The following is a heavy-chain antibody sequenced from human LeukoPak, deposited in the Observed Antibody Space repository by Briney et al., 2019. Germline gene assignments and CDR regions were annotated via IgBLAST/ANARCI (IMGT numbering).Heavy chain of an antibody. J-gene: IGHJ4*02. D-gene: IGHD5-24*01. CDR3: AREDSDGYNLNY. CDR2: ISSSGSTI. Sequence: PGGSLRLSCAASGFTFSSYEMNWVHQAPGKGLEWVSYISSSGSTIYYADSVKGRFTISRDNAKNSLYLQMNSLRAEDTAVYYCAREDSDGYNLNYWGQGTLVTVS. CDR1: GFTFSSYE. V-gene: IGHV3-48*03.